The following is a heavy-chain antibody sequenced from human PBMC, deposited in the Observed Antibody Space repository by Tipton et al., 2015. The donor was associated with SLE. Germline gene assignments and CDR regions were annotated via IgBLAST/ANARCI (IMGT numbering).Heavy chain of an antibody. CDR1: GGTFSSYA. Sequence: QSGAEVKKPGSSVKVSCKASGGTFSSYAISWVRQAPGQGLEWMGRIIPIFDTANYAQKFQGRVTITADESTSTAYMELSSLRSEDTAVYYCARDRGRGYSSSYFDYWGQGTLVTVSS. V-gene: IGHV1-69*15. J-gene: IGHJ4*02. D-gene: IGHD6-19*01. CDR3: ARDRGRGYSSSYFDY. CDR2: IIPIFDTA.